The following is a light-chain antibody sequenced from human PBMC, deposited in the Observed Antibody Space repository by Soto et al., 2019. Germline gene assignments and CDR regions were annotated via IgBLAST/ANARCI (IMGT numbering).Light chain of an antibody. Sequence: ILMTQSPDTLSVSPWERATLSCRASETVRSNLAWYQQKPGQAPRLLIYDASVRATGIPARFSGSGSGTDFTLTISSLEPEDSAVYYCQQHLGRHTFGQGTKV. CDR3: QQHLGRHT. V-gene: IGKV3D-15*01. CDR1: ETVRSN. J-gene: IGKJ1*01. CDR2: DAS.